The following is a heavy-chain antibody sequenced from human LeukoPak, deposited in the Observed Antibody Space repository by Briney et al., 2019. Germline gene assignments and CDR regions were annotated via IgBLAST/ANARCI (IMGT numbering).Heavy chain of an antibody. CDR1: GGTFSSYA. J-gene: IGHJ4*02. D-gene: IGHD3-10*01. V-gene: IGHV1-69*04. CDR3: ARGRGSGTFDY. CDR2: IIPILGIA. Sequence: SVKVSCKASGGTFSSYAISWVRQAPGQGLEWMGRIIPILGIANYAQKFQGRVTITADKSTSTAYMELSSLRSEDTAVYYCARGRGSGTFDYWGQGTLVTVSS.